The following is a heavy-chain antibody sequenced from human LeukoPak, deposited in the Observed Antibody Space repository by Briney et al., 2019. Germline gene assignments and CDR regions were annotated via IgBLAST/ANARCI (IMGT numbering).Heavy chain of an antibody. CDR3: ARVSMTIYTMDV. Sequence: GASVKVSCKASGYTFTSYDINWVRQATGQGLEWMGGIIPIFGTANYAQKFQGRVTITADKSTSTAYMEPSSLRSEDTAVYYCARVSMTIYTMDVWGKGTTVTVSS. V-gene: IGHV1-69*06. CDR1: GYTFTSYD. CDR2: IIPIFGTA. J-gene: IGHJ6*03. D-gene: IGHD2-2*02.